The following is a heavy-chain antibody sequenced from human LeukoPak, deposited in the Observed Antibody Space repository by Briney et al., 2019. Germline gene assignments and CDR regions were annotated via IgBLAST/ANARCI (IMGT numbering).Heavy chain of an antibody. CDR2: IIPILGIA. D-gene: IGHD3-10*01. CDR1: GGTFSSYT. Sequence: SVKVSCKASGGTFSSYTISWVRQAPGQGLEWMGRIIPILGIANYAQKFQGRVTITADKSTSTAYMELSSLRSEDTAVYYCARSFGIYGSGSCYPNSPRFDYWGQGTLVTVSS. V-gene: IGHV1-69*02. CDR3: ARSFGIYGSGSCYPNSPRFDY. J-gene: IGHJ4*02.